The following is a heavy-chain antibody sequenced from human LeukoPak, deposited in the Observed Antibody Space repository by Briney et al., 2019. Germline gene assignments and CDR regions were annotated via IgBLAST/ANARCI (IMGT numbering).Heavy chain of an antibody. D-gene: IGHD1-26*01. CDR2: ISAYNGNT. J-gene: IGHJ3*02. CDR3: ARNLFRGVGAFDI. V-gene: IGHV1-18*01. Sequence: ASVKVSCKASGGTLSSYTISWVRQAPGQGLEWMGWISAYNGNTNYAQKLQGRVTMTTDTSTSTAYMELRSLRSDDTAVYYCARNLFRGVGAFDIWGQGTMVTVSS. CDR1: GGTLSSYT.